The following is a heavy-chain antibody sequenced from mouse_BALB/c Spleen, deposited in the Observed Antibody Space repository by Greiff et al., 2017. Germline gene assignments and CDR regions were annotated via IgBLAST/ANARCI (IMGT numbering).Heavy chain of an antibody. Sequence: EVQLVESGGGLVQPGGSRKLSCAASGFTFSSFGMHWVRQAPEKGLEWVAYISSGSSTIYYADTVKGRFTISRDNPKNTLFLQMTSLRSEDTAMYYCARSYGSRGFAYWGQGTLVTVSA. CDR1: GFTFSSFG. D-gene: IGHD1-1*01. CDR2: ISSGSSTI. J-gene: IGHJ3*01. CDR3: ARSYGSRGFAY. V-gene: IGHV5-17*02.